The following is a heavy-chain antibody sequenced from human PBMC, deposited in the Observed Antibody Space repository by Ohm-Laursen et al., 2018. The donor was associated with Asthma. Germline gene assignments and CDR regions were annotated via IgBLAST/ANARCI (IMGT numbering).Heavy chain of an antibody. CDR3: ARGIYNWNYDDAFDI. Sequence: GSLRLSCSASGFTFSSNWMHWVRQAPGKGLVWVSRINSDGSSTSYADSVKGRFTISRDDAKNSLYLQMNSLRAEDTALYYCARGIYNWNYDDAFDIWGQGTMVTVSS. CDR1: GFTFSSNW. J-gene: IGHJ3*02. D-gene: IGHD1-7*01. V-gene: IGHV3-74*01. CDR2: INSDGSST.